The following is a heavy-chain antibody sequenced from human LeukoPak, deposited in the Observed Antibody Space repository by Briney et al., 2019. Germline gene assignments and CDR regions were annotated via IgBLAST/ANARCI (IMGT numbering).Heavy chain of an antibody. D-gene: IGHD2-21*01. CDR2: ISRSSGTI. Sequence: NPGGSLRLSCAASGFTLSDYYMTWIRQAPGKGLEWVSHISRSSGTIYYADSVQGRFTVSRDNGKKSLYLQMSYLRAEDTAVYYCVREAKMTNILWGQGTLVTVSS. CDR1: GFTLSDYY. CDR3: VREAKMTNIL. V-gene: IGHV3-11*01. J-gene: IGHJ4*02.